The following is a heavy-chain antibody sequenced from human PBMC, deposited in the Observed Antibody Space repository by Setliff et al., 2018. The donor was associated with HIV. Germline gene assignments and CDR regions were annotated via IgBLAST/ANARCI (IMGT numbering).Heavy chain of an antibody. CDR2: SGPENGET. CDR1: GYTLTELS. D-gene: IGHD3-22*01. J-gene: IGHJ2*01. Sequence: ASVKVSCKVSGYTLTELSMHWVRQAPGKGLEWMGGSGPENGETIYAQKFQGRVTMTEDTSTDTAYMELNSLSSEDTAVYYCARHQAPYYGSSGYNPNWYFDLWGRGTLVTVSS. V-gene: IGHV1-24*01. CDR3: ARHQAPYYGSSGYNPNWYFDL.